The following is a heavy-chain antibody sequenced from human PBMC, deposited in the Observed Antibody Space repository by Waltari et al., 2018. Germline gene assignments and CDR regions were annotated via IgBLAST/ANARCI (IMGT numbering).Heavy chain of an antibody. J-gene: IGHJ3*02. CDR2: IYSGGST. V-gene: IGHV3-53*02. CDR3: ARAGSGSQTWGAFDI. CDR1: GFTVSSNY. Sequence: EVQLVETGGGLIQPGGSLRLSCAASGFTVSSNYMSWVRQAPGKGLEWVSVIYSGGSTYYADSVKGRFTISRDNSKNTLYLQMNSLRAEDTAVYYCARAGSGSQTWGAFDIWGQGTMVTVSS. D-gene: IGHD1-26*01.